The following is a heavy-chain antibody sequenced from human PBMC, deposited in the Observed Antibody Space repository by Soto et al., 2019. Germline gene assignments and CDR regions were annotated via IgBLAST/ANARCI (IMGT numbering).Heavy chain of an antibody. CDR3: ARGRDGYKYDAFDI. CDR2: INPNSGGT. V-gene: IGHV1-2*04. CDR1: GYTFTGYY. J-gene: IGHJ3*02. D-gene: IGHD5-12*01. Sequence: ASVKVSCKASGYTFTGYYMHWVRQAPGQGLEWMGWINPNSGGTNYAQKFQGWVTMTRDTSISTAYMELSRLRSDDTAVYYCARGRDGYKYDAFDIWGQGTMVTVS.